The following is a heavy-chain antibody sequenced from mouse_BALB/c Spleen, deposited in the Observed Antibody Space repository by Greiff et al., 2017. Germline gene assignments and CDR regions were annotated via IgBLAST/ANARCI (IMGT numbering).Heavy chain of an antibody. Sequence: QVHVKQSGAELVKPGASVKLSCKASGYTFTSYYMYWVKQRPGQGLEWIGEINPSNGGTNFNEKFKSKATLTVDKSSSTAYMQLSSLTSEDSAVYYCTRRGGSRYFDVWGAGTTVTVSS. CDR2: INPSNGGT. CDR1: GYTFTSYY. V-gene: IGHV1S81*02. CDR3: TRRGGSRYFDV. D-gene: IGHD1-1*01. J-gene: IGHJ1*01.